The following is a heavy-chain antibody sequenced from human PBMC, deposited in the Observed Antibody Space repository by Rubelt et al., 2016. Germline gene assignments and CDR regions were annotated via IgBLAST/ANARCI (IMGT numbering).Heavy chain of an antibody. CDR3: AHLVTVSDRINWFDP. CDR1: GFSLSTSGVG. Sequence: QITLKESGPTLVKPTQTLTLTCTFSGFSLSTSGVGVGWIRQPPGKALEWLALIYWDDDRRYSPSLKSRLTITKDPSKIQVVLTMTNMYPVDTATYYCAHLVTVSDRINWFDPWGQGTLVTVSS. CDR2: IYWDDDR. V-gene: IGHV2-5*02. D-gene: IGHD4-17*01. J-gene: IGHJ5*02.